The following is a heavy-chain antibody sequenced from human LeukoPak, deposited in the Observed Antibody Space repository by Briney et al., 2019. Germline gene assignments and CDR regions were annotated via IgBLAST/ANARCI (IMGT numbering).Heavy chain of an antibody. CDR1: GFTFSSYA. CDR3: ARVVHDYGDYDSRNYWYFDL. J-gene: IGHJ2*01. Sequence: GGSLRLSCAASGFTFSSYAMHWGRHGTGKGLEWVSAIGIAGDAYYPGSATGRFTISRKNAKNSLYHQMNSLSAGDTAVYYCARVVHDYGDYDSRNYWYFDLWGRGTLVTVSS. D-gene: IGHD4-17*01. CDR2: IGIAGDA. V-gene: IGHV3-13*04.